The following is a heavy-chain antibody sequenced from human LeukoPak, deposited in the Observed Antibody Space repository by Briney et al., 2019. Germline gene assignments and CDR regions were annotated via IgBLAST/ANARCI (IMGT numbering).Heavy chain of an antibody. D-gene: IGHD1-26*01. CDR1: GFTLSSYA. V-gene: IGHV3-30-3*01. J-gene: IGHJ4*01. CDR2: ISYDGSNK. CDR3: ASSTFIVGATGY. Sequence: GGSLRLSCAASGFTLSSYAMHWVCQAPGKGLEWEAVISYDGSNKYYADSVKGRFTISRDNSKNTLYLQMNSLRAEDTAVYYCASSTFIVGATGYWGHGTLVTVSS.